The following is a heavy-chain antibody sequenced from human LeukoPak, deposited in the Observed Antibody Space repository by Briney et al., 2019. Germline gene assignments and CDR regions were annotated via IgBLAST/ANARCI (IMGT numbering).Heavy chain of an antibody. CDR3: ARGITMVRGVIIGFAFDI. V-gene: IGHV3-7*04. CDR2: IKQDGSKK. J-gene: IGHJ3*02. D-gene: IGHD3-10*01. CDR1: GFTFSSYW. Sequence: GGSLRLSCAASGFTFSSYWMSWVREAPGKGLEWGANIKQDGSKKYYVDSVKGRFAISKDNAKNSLYLQMNSLRAEDTAVYSCARGITMVRGVIIGFAFDIWGQGTMVTVSS.